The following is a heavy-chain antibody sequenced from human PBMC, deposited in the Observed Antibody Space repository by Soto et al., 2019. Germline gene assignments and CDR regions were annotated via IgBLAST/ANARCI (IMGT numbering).Heavy chain of an antibody. V-gene: IGHV4-61*01. CDR1: GGSVSSGSYY. D-gene: IGHD5-18*01. J-gene: IGHJ4*02. CDR3: ARDVRYSYGYYDY. CDR2: IYYSGST. Sequence: SETLSLTCTVSGGSVSSGSYYWSWIRQPPGKGLEWIGYIYYSGSTNYNPSLKSRVTISVDTSKNQFSLKLSSVTAADTAVYYCARDVRYSYGYYDYWGQGTLVTVSS.